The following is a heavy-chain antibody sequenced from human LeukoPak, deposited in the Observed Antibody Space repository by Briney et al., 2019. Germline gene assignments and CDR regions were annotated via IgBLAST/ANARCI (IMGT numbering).Heavy chain of an antibody. Sequence: GGSLRLSCAASGFXFSSYAISWVRQAPGKGLEWVSAISGSGGSTYYADSVKGRFTISRDNSKNTLYLQMNSLRGDDTAIYYCTCIAPTEEYWGQGTLVTVSS. D-gene: IGHD6-13*01. CDR1: GFXFSSYA. J-gene: IGHJ4*02. CDR2: ISGSGGST. CDR3: TCIAPTEEY. V-gene: IGHV3-23*01.